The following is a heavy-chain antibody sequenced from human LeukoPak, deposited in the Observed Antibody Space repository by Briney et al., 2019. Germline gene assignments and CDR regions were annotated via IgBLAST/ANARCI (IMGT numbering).Heavy chain of an antibody. V-gene: IGHV1-69*01. D-gene: IGHD6-13*01. CDR2: IIPIFGTA. CDR3: AREFIAAAGHGDYFDY. CDR1: GGTFSSYA. J-gene: IGHJ4*02. Sequence: SVKVSYKASGGTFSSYAISWVRQAPGQGLEWMGGIIPIFGTANYAQKFQGRVTITADESTSTAYMELSSLRSEDTAVYYCAREFIAAAGHGDYFDYWGQGTLVTVSS.